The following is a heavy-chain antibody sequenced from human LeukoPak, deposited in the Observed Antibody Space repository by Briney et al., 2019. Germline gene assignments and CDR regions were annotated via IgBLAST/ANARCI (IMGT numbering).Heavy chain of an antibody. CDR1: GYSISSGYY. CDR2: IQQHGSET. V-gene: IGHV3-7*01. J-gene: IGHJ4*02. D-gene: IGHD3-10*01. CDR3: ARGLTMVRGSGAFDY. Sequence: PSETLSLTCTVSGYSISSGYYWGWIRQPPGKGLEWVANIQQHGSETYYGDSVKGRFTISRDNAKNSLYLQMNSLRAEDTAVYYCARGLTMVRGSGAFDYWGQGTLVTVSS.